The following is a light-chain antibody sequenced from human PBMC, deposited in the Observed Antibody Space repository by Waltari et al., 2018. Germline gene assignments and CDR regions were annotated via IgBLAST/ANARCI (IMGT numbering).Light chain of an antibody. J-gene: IGKJ1*01. CDR2: AAS. V-gene: IGKV3-20*01. CDR1: QTVSKA. Sequence: EIVLTQYPGTLSLSPGARATLSCRSSQTVSKALAWYHQKPDQAPRLLIYAASSRATGIPARFSGGGSGTDFSLTISRLEPVDFAVYYCQHYVTLPATFGQGTKVAF. CDR3: QHYVTLPAT.